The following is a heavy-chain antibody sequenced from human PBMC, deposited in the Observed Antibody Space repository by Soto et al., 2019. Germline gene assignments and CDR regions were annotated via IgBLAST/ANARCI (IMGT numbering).Heavy chain of an antibody. CDR1: GYTFSGYY. CDR3: ARSLTEGXCTITGCYTRPLYGMDV. Sequence: ASVKVSCKASGYTFSGYYIHWLRQAPGQGLEWRGWINPNSGGTNYAQKFQGRVTVTRDTPTSTAYMELSRLTSDDTAVYYCARSLTEGXCTITGCYTRPLYGMDVWGRGTTVTVSS. D-gene: IGHD2-2*02. V-gene: IGHV1-2*02. J-gene: IGHJ6*02. CDR2: INPNSGGT.